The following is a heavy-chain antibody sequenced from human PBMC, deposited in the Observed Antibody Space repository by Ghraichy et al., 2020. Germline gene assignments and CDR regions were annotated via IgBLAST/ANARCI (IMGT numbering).Heavy chain of an antibody. CDR3: ARESSYEKTDQPFHY. Sequence: GGSLRLSCAASGFTFSGYWMSWVRQAPGKGLEWVANIKQDGSDKYYADSVKGRFTISRDNAENSVYLQMNGLRAEDTAVYYCARESSYEKTDQPFHYWGQGTLVTVSS. V-gene: IGHV3-7*03. CDR2: IKQDGSDK. CDR1: GFTFSGYW. D-gene: IGHD2/OR15-2a*01. J-gene: IGHJ4*02.